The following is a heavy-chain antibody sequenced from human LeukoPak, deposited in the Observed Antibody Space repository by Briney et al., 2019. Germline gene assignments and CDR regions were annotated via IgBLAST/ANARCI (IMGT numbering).Heavy chain of an antibody. J-gene: IGHJ4*02. CDR3: ARMGAFTDIDY. Sequence: ASVKVSCKASGYIFSDYYMHWVRQAPGQGLEWMGWINPDTDGTKYAQNFQDRVTLTRDTSTSTAFMEVTSLTSDDTAVYYCARMGAFTDIDYWGQGTLATVSS. D-gene: IGHD3-9*01. CDR2: INPDTDGT. CDR1: GYIFSDYY. V-gene: IGHV1-2*02.